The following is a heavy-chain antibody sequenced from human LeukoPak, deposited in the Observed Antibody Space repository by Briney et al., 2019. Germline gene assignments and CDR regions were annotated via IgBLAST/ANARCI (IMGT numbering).Heavy chain of an antibody. CDR2: IIPIFGTA. Sequence: EASVRVSCKASGGTFSSYAISWVRQAPGQGVEWMGGIIPIFGTANYAQKFQGRVTITADKSTSTAYMELSSLRFEDTAVYYCARDIASHSSGWLKDAFDIWGQGTMVTVSS. V-gene: IGHV1-69*06. J-gene: IGHJ3*02. D-gene: IGHD6-19*01. CDR1: GGTFSSYA. CDR3: ARDIASHSSGWLKDAFDI.